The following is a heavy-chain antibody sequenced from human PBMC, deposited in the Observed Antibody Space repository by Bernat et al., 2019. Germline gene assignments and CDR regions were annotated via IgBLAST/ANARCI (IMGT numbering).Heavy chain of an antibody. V-gene: IGHV1-69*04. Sequence: QVQLVQSGAEVKKPGSSVKVSCKASGGTFSSYAISWVRQAPGQGLEWMGRIIPILGIANYEQKFQGRVTITAEKSTRTAYMELSSLRSEDTAVYYCAGANPPSPYDYWGQGTQVTVSS. CDR3: AGANPPSPYDY. J-gene: IGHJ4*02. CDR2: IIPILGIA. CDR1: GGTFSSYA.